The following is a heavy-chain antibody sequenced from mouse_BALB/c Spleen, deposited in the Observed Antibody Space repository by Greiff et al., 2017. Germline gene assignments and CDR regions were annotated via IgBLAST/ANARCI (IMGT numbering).Heavy chain of an antibody. D-gene: IGHD1-1*01. CDR1: GFSLPGYG. V-gene: IGHV2-6-7*01. J-gene: IGHJ4*01. CDR3: ARYYYGSSLYYAMDY. CDR2: IWGDGST. Sequence: QVQLKQSGPGLVAPSQSLSITCTVSGFSLPGYGVNWVRQPPGKGLEWLGMIWGDGSTDYNSALKSRLSISKDNSKSQVFLKMNSLQTDDTARYYCARYYYGSSLYYAMDYWGQGTSVTVSS.